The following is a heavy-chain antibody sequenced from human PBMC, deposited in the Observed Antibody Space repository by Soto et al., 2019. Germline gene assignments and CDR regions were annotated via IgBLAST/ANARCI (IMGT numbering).Heavy chain of an antibody. Sequence: QVQRVQSGAEVKKPGASVKVSCKASGYTFTSYDIIWVRQATGQGLEWMGWMNPSTGNTDSAEKFQGRLTMTRNTSMSTVYMELSSLSFEDTAVYYCARGRIIVAGGFDSWGQGTLVTVSS. D-gene: IGHD6-19*01. CDR1: GYTFTSYD. CDR3: ARGRIIVAGGFDS. CDR2: MNPSTGNT. J-gene: IGHJ5*01. V-gene: IGHV1-8*01.